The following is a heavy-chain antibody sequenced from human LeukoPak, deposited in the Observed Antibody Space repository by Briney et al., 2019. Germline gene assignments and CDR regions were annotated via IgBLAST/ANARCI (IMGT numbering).Heavy chain of an antibody. CDR1: GFTFSDTA. D-gene: IGHD4-17*01. V-gene: IGHV3-30-3*01. Sequence: GGSLRLSCEASGFTFSDTAMHWVRHTPVKGLEWVAVISDDGDNESYVDFAKGRFTISRDNSKNTVCLQMNSLRTEDTALFYCARGHESGDYYFDSWGQGTLVTVSS. CDR3: ARGHESGDYYFDS. J-gene: IGHJ4*02. CDR2: ISDDGDNE.